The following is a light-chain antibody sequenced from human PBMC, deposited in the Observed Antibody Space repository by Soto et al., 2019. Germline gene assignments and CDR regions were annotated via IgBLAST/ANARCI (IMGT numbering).Light chain of an antibody. CDR1: SSDVGSYNL. Sequence: QSALTQPASVSRSPGQSITISCTGTSSDVGSYNLVSWYQQHPGKAPKLMIYEVSKPPSGVSNRFSGSKSGNTASLTISGLQAEDEADYYCCSYAGSSTPYVFGTGTKLTVL. CDR2: EVS. V-gene: IGLV2-23*02. J-gene: IGLJ1*01. CDR3: CSYAGSSTPYV.